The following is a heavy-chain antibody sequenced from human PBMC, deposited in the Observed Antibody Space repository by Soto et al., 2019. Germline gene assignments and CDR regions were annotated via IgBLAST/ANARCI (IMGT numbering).Heavy chain of an antibody. Sequence: EVQLVESGGGFVKSEGSLRLSCAASGFTFTKAWMSWVRQAPGKGLEWVGRIKSETDDGTTDYAAPVKGRFTISRDDSKNTLYLQMNSLKIEDTGVYYCNTALWLGKLLFPIWGQGTLVTVSS. CDR2: IKSETDDGTT. CDR3: NTALWLGKLLFPI. J-gene: IGHJ4*02. CDR1: GFTFTKAW. D-gene: IGHD3-10*01. V-gene: IGHV3-15*01.